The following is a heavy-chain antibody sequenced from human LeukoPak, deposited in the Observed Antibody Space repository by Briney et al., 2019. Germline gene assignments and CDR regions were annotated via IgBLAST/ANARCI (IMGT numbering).Heavy chain of an antibody. J-gene: IGHJ4*02. Sequence: PGGSLRLSCAASGFTLSNHWMIWVRQAPGKGLEWVSGITGSGGSTYHAESVKGRFTISRDNSKNTLYLQMNNLRAEDTAVYYCASRPPSETYFAVFDYWGQGTLVTVSS. CDR2: ITGSGGST. CDR1: GFTLSNHW. CDR3: ASRPPSETYFAVFDY. D-gene: IGHD1-26*01. V-gene: IGHV3-23*01.